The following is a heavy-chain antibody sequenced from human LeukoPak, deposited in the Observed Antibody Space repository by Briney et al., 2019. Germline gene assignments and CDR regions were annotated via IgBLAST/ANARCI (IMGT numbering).Heavy chain of an antibody. V-gene: IGHV1-8*01. Sequence: ASVKVSCKASGYTFTSYDINWVRQATGQGLEWMGWMNPNSGNTGYAQKFQGRVTMTRNTSISTAYMELSSLRSEDTAVYYCARRAAGGNWFDPWGQGTLVTVSS. CDR3: ARRAAGGNWFDP. CDR2: MNPNSGNT. J-gene: IGHJ5*02. CDR1: GYTFTSYD. D-gene: IGHD6-13*01.